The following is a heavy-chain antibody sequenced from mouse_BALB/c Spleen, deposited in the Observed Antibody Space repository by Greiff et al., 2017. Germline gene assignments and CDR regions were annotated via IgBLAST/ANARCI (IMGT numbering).Heavy chain of an antibody. J-gene: IGHJ4*01. V-gene: IGHV1S34*01. CDR2: ISCYNGAT. D-gene: IGHD2-1*01. CDR3: AREDGNYQYYYAMDY. Sequence: LVKTGASVKISCKASGYSFTGYYMHWVKQSHGKSLEWIGYISCYNGATSYNQKFKGKATFTVDTSSSTAYMQFNSLTSEDSAVYYCAREDGNYQYYYAMDYWGQGTSVTVSS. CDR1: GYSFTGYY.